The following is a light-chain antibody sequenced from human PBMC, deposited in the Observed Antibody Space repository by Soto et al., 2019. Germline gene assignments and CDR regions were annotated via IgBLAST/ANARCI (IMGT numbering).Light chain of an antibody. CDR1: SSDVGGYNY. CDR3: SSYTTSNTRQIV. Sequence: QTVLPQPASVSGSPGQSITISCTGTSSDVGGYNYVSWYQHHPGKAPKLMIYDVSNRPSGVSNRFSGSKSGNTASLTISGLQPEDEADYYCSSYTTSNTRQIVFGTGTKATVL. V-gene: IGLV2-14*03. CDR2: DVS. J-gene: IGLJ1*01.